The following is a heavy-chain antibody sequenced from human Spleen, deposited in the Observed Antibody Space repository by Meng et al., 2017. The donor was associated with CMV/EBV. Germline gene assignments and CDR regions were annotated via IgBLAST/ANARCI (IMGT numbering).Heavy chain of an antibody. CDR3: AKDYDFWSGYLDY. CDR1: GFTFSSHW. J-gene: IGHJ4*02. Sequence: GGSLRLSCAASGFTFSSHWMHWVRQVPGKGLVWVSRTNNDGSSATYADSVKGRFAMSRDNAKNTLYLQMNSLRAEDTAVYYCAKDYDFWSGYLDYWGQGTLVTVSS. CDR2: TNNDGSSA. V-gene: IGHV3-74*01. D-gene: IGHD3-3*01.